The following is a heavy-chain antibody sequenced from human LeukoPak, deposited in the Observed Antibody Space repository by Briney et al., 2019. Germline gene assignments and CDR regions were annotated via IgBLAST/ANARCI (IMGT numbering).Heavy chain of an antibody. V-gene: IGHV3-73*01. CDR1: GFTISGSA. Sequence: GGSLRLSCAASGFTISGSAMHWVRQASGKGLEWVGSIRSKANSYATAYAASVKGRFTISRDDSKNTAYLQMNSLKTEDTAVYYCTRHRAYYDSSGSDYWGQGTLVTVSS. D-gene: IGHD3-22*01. CDR2: IRSKANSYAT. J-gene: IGHJ4*02. CDR3: TRHRAYYDSSGSDY.